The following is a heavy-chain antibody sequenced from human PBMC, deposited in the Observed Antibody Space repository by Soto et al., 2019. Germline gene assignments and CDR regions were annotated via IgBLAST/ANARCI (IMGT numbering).Heavy chain of an antibody. CDR2: INHSGST. Sequence: QVQLQQWGAGLLKPSETLSLTCAVYGGSFSGYYWSWIRQPPGKGLEWIGEINHSGSTNSHPSLKSRVTISVDTSTNQFSLKLSSVTAADTAVYYCARGRGYYGMDVWGQGTTVTFSS. V-gene: IGHV4-34*01. J-gene: IGHJ6*02. CDR3: ARGRGYYGMDV. CDR1: GGSFSGYY.